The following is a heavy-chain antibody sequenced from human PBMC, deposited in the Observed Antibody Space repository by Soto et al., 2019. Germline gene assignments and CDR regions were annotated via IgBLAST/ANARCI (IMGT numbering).Heavy chain of an antibody. CDR1: GYSFTSYW. V-gene: IGHV5-51*01. Sequence: PGESLKISCKGSGYSFTSYWIGWVLQMPGKGLEWMGIIYPGDSDTRYSPSFQGQVTISADKSISTAYLQWSSLKASDTAMYYCARHYYYGSGSSPLYYYYYMDVWGKGTTVTVSS. CDR2: IYPGDSDT. D-gene: IGHD3-10*01. CDR3: ARHYYYGSGSSPLYYYYYMDV. J-gene: IGHJ6*03.